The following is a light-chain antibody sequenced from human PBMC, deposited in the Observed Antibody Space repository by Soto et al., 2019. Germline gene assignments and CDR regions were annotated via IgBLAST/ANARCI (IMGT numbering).Light chain of an antibody. Sequence: ELVLTQFPGTLSLSPGDSATLSCRASQSVSSSYLAWYQQKPGQAPRLLIYGASSRATGIPDRLSGSGSGTDLTLTISRLEPEDFAVYYCQKYGSSPWTFGQGTKVDIK. CDR3: QKYGSSPWT. CDR2: GAS. CDR1: QSVSSSY. J-gene: IGKJ1*01. V-gene: IGKV3-20*01.